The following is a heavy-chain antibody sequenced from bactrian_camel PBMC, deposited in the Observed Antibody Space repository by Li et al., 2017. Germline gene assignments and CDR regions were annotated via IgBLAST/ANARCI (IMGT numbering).Heavy chain of an antibody. CDR3: AAGPLFTGGVGSSKRDCRYVY. J-gene: IGHJ4*01. CDR1: HFTFSNSRNC. CDR2: IDSDGST. D-gene: IGHD2*01. Sequence: HVQLVESGGGLVQAGSSLKLSCVASHFTFSNSRNCMGWFRQAPGKEREGVATIDSDGSTGYADSVKGRFIISKDNAGTTLSLQMDSLKPEDTATYLCAAGPLFTGGVGSSKRDCRYVYWGRGTQVTVS. V-gene: IGHV3S55*01.